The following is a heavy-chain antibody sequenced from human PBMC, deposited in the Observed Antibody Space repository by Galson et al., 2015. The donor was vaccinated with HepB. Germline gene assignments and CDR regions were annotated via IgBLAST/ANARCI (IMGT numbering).Heavy chain of an antibody. CDR2: IDPSDSYT. CDR1: GYSFTSYW. J-gene: IGHJ4*02. CDR3: ARHRGLHSSGWFYGSSLDY. D-gene: IGHD6-19*01. V-gene: IGHV5-10-1*01. Sequence: QSGAEVKKPGESLRISCKGSGYSFTSYWISWVRQMPGKGLEWMGRIDPSDSYTNYSPSFQGHVTISADKSISTAYLQWSSLKASDTAMYYCARHRGLHSSGWFYGSSLDYWGQGTLVTVSS.